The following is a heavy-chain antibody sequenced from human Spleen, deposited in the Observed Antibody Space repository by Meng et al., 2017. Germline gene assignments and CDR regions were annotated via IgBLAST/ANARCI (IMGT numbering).Heavy chain of an antibody. D-gene: IGHD4-23*01. CDR3: ARVMTTEVTPSLGAFDI. CDR1: GFTFSNYE. V-gene: IGHV3-48*03. J-gene: IGHJ3*02. CDR2: ISSSGSTI. Sequence: GESLKISCAASGFTFSNYEMTWVRQAPGKGLEWVSYISSSGSTIYYADSVKGRFTISRDNAKNSLYLQMNSLRAEDTAAYYCARVMTTEVTPSLGAFDIWGQGTMVTVSS.